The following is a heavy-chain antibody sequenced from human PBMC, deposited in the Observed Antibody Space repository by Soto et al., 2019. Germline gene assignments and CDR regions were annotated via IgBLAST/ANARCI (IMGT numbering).Heavy chain of an antibody. CDR2: IYYSGST. CDR3: ARGSSSSGYSFYYYYGMDV. J-gene: IGHJ6*02. CDR1: GGSISSGDYY. Sequence: QVQLQESGPGLVKPSQTLSLTCTVSGGSISSGDYYWSWIRQPPGKGLEWIGYIYYSGSTYYNPSLKSRVTLSVDTSKNQFSLKLSSVTAADTAVYYCARGSSSSGYSFYYYYGMDVWGQGTTVTVSS. V-gene: IGHV4-30-4*01. D-gene: IGHD3-22*01.